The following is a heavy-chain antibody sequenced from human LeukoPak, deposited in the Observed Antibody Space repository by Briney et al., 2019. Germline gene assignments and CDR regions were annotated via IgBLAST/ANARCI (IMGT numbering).Heavy chain of an antibody. CDR1: GFTFNTYV. Sequence: GGSLRLSCAASGFTFNTYVMNWARQAPGKGLEWLSYIGPGPSHTYYADSVRGRFVISRDDAKSSLYLQMSSLRAEDTAVYYCARDYVTMAPDYGGLGTLVTVSS. D-gene: IGHD3-10*02. J-gene: IGHJ4*02. CDR2: IGPGPSHT. V-gene: IGHV3-21*01. CDR3: ARDYVTMAPDY.